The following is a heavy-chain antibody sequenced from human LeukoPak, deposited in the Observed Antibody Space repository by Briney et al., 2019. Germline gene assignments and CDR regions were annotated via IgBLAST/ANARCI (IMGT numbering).Heavy chain of an antibody. CDR1: GDPINSGNYY. J-gene: IGHJ3*01. CDR3: AGFRWVVATRAFDV. V-gene: IGHV4-61*09. Sequence: PSETLSLTCTVSGDPINSGNYYWSWIRQPAGRGLEWIGHIYTSDTTNYSPSLNNRVTISLDTSSHQFSLKLTSVTAADTAVYFCAGFRWVVATRAFDVWGRGTMVTVSS. D-gene: IGHD2-15*01. CDR2: IYTSDTT.